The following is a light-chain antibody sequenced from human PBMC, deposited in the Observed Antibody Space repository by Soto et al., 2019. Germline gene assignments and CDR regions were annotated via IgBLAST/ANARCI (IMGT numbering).Light chain of an antibody. CDR1: SSNIGGNS. CDR2: DDD. Sequence: QSVLTQPPSVXGAPGHEVTISCSGRSSNIGGNSVSWCPQLPGTAPKLLIYDDDKRPSGIPDRFSGSKSGTSATLGITGFQTGDEADYYCGSSDSSMSAYVFETGTKVTVL. V-gene: IGLV1-51*01. J-gene: IGLJ1*01. CDR3: GSSDSSMSAYV.